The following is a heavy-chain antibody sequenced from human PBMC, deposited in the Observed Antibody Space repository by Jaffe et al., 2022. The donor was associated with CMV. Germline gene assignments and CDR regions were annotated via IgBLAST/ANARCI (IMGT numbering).Heavy chain of an antibody. D-gene: IGHD1-1*01. CDR1: GFTFNSSE. V-gene: IGHV3-48*03. J-gene: IGHJ6*03. Sequence: EVQLVESGGGLVQPGGSLRLSCAASGFTFNSSEMNWVRQAPGKGLEWISYISTSGDTIYYADSIKGRFTVSRDNAKNSLSLQMNSLRVDDTAIYYCAREGVAVVSAALERGTEYYYYHMDVWGKGTTVTVSS. CDR3: AREGVAVVSAALERGTEYYYYHMDV. CDR2: ISTSGDTI.